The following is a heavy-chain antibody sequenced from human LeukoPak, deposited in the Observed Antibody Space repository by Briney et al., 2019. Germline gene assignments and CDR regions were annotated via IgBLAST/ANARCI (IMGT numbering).Heavy chain of an antibody. J-gene: IGHJ3*02. Sequence: ASVKVSCKASGYIFTNYGISWVRQASGQGLEWMGWISADNGNTNYARKFQGRVTMTRSTSISIAYMELSSLRSEDTAVYYCARGPPNWGFDMWGQGTMVTVSS. D-gene: IGHD7-27*01. CDR1: GYIFTNYG. CDR2: ISADNGNT. V-gene: IGHV1-8*01. CDR3: ARGPPNWGFDM.